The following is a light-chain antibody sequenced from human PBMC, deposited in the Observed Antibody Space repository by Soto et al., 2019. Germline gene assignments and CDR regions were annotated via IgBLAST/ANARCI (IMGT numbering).Light chain of an antibody. V-gene: IGLV1-51*01. J-gene: IGLJ1*01. CDR1: SSNIGNNY. CDR3: GTWDNSLRADV. Sequence: QSVLTQPPSVSATPGQEVTISCSGSSSNIGNNYVSWYQQFPRTAPKLLIYDNGKRPSGIPDRFSGSKSGTSATLGITGLQTGDEADYYCGTWDNSLRADVFGAGTKVTVL. CDR2: DNG.